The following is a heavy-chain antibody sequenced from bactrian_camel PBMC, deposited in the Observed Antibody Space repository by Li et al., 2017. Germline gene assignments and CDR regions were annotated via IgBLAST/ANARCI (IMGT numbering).Heavy chain of an antibody. CDR3: AAEASYSGDLFGF. CDR2: LSTSRDNT. V-gene: IGHV3S54*01. Sequence: HVQLVESGGGSVQAGGSLRLSCAASGYYRTVNMGWFRQTPGLEREGVAALSTSRDNTSYADSVKGRFTISRDNAKNTLYLQMNSLKPEDTAMYYCAAEASYSGDLFGFWGQGTQVTVS. CDR1: GYYRTVN. D-gene: IGHD2*01. J-gene: IGHJ6*01.